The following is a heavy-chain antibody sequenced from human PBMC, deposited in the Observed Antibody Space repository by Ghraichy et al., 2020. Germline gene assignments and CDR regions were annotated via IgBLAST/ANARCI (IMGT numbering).Heavy chain of an antibody. D-gene: IGHD6-6*01. CDR3: ARLRGSSSTVLDFDY. CDR2: IYPGDSTS. CDR1: GYGFTSNW. Sequence: GESLNISCEASGYGFTSNWIGWVRQMPGEGLEWMGAIYPGDSTSKYCPSFEGQVTVSVDKSRNTAYLQRNSLKASDTAIYYCARLRGSSSTVLDFDYWGQGTLVTVSS. V-gene: IGHV5-51*01. J-gene: IGHJ4*02.